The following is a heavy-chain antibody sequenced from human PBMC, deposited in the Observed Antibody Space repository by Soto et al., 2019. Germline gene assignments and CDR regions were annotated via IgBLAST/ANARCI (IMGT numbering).Heavy chain of an antibody. CDR2: IYPGDSDT. J-gene: IGHJ4*02. CDR1: GYSFTSYW. D-gene: IGHD3-16*02. Sequence: GESLKISCKGSGYSFTSYWIGWVRQMPGKGLEWMGIIYPGDSDTRYSPSFQGQVTISADKSISTAYLQWSSLKASDTAMYYCARTPPGGSYRPYFDYWGQGTLVTVSS. CDR3: ARTPPGGSYRPYFDY. V-gene: IGHV5-51*01.